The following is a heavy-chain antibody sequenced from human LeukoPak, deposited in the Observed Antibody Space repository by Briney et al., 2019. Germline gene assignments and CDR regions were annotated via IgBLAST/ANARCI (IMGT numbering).Heavy chain of an antibody. CDR1: GFTFSSYA. J-gene: IGHJ5*02. V-gene: IGHV3-23*01. Sequence: GGSLRLSCTASGFTFSSYAMNWVRQAPGKGLERVSAISGSGGSTYYADSVRGRFTISRDNSKNTLYLQMNSLRAEDTAVYYCAKGQGYNWDYVFDPWGQGTLVTVSS. CDR2: ISGSGGST. D-gene: IGHD1-7*01. CDR3: AKGQGYNWDYVFDP.